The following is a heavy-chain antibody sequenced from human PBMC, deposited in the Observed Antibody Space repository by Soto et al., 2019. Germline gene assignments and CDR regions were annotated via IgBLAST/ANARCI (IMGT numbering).Heavy chain of an antibody. Sequence: GGSLRLSCAASGFTFSSYWMHWVRQAPGKGLVWVSRINSDGSSTSYADSVKGRFTISRDNAKNTLYLQMNSLRAEDTAVYYCAREFRYSSSWPYYHYYGMDVWGQGTTVTVSS. V-gene: IGHV3-74*01. CDR2: INSDGSST. CDR1: GFTFSSYW. D-gene: IGHD6-13*01. CDR3: AREFRYSSSWPYYHYYGMDV. J-gene: IGHJ6*02.